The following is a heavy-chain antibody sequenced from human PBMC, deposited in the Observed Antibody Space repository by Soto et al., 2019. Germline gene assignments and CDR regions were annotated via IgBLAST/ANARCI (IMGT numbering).Heavy chain of an antibody. CDR3: ARAPDKPSTEYYFDY. CDR2: IYYSGST. CDR1: GGSISSYY. Sequence: SETLSLTCTVSGGSISSYYLSWIRQPPGKGLEWIGYIYYSGSTNYNPSLKSRVTISVDTSKNQFSLKLSSVTAADTAVYYCARAPDKPSTEYYFDYWGQGTLVTVSS. V-gene: IGHV4-59*01. J-gene: IGHJ4*02.